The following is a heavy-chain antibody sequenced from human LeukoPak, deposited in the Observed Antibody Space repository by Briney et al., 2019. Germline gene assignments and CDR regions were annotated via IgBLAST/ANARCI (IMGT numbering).Heavy chain of an antibody. CDR3: ARAPYGGNYFDH. V-gene: IGHV3-66*01. CDR1: GFTVSSNY. J-gene: IGHJ4*02. CDR2: IYSGGST. Sequence: GGSLRLSCAASGFTVSSNYMSWVRQAPGKGLEWVSVIYSGGSTYYADSVKGRFTISRDNSKNTLYLQMNSLRAEDTAVYYCARAPYGGNYFDHWGQGTLVTVSS. D-gene: IGHD4-23*01.